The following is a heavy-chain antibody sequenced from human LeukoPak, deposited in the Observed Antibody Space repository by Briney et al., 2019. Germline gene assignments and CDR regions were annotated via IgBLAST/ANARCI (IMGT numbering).Heavy chain of an antibody. CDR3: ARVEYYDSSYYFDY. V-gene: IGHV3-53*01. CDR1: GFTVSSNY. Sequence: GGSLRLSCAASGFTVSSNYMSWVRQAPGKGLEWVSVIYSGGSTYYADSVKGRFTISRDNSKNTLYLQMNSLRAEDTAVYYCARVEYYDSSYYFDYWGQGTLVTVSS. J-gene: IGHJ4*02. D-gene: IGHD3-3*01. CDR2: IYSGGST.